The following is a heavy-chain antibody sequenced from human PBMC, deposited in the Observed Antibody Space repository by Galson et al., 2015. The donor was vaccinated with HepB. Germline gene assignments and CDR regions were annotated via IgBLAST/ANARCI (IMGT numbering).Heavy chain of an antibody. D-gene: IGHD1-26*01. CDR2: IYYDGSNK. CDR3: ARAYSVTFYGMDV. V-gene: IGHV3-30*03. Sequence: SLRLSCAASGFTFSSYGMHWVRQAPGKGLEWVAVIYYDGSNKYYADSVKGRFTISRDNSKNTLYLQMNSLRAEDTAVYYCARAYSVTFYGMDVWGQGTTVTVSS. CDR1: GFTFSSYG. J-gene: IGHJ6*02.